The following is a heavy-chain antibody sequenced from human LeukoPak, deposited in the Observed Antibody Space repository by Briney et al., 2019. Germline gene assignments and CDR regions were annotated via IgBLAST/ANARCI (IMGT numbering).Heavy chain of an antibody. CDR2: IYTSGST. D-gene: IGHD4-17*01. CDR3: ARGSYGDYDTEYYFDY. V-gene: IGHV4-4*07. Sequence: SETLSLTCTVSGGSISSYYWSWIRQPAGKGLEWIGRIYTSGSTNYNPSLKSRVTMSVDTSKNQFSLKLSSVTAADTAVYYCARGSYGDYDTEYYFDYWGQGTLVTVSS. J-gene: IGHJ4*02. CDR1: GGSISSYY.